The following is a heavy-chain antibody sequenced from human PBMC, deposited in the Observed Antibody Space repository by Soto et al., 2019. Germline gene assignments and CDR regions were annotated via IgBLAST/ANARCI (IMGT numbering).Heavy chain of an antibody. CDR2: IVVGSGNT. Sequence: SVKVSCKASGFTFTSSAVQWVRQARGQRLEWIGWIVVGSGNTNYAQKFQERVTITRDMSTSTAYMELSSLRSEDTAVYYCAADPYSSSWSSYYYYYGMDVWGQGTTVTV. CDR3: AADPYSSSWSSYYYYYGMDV. D-gene: IGHD6-13*01. CDR1: GFTFTSSA. V-gene: IGHV1-58*01. J-gene: IGHJ6*02.